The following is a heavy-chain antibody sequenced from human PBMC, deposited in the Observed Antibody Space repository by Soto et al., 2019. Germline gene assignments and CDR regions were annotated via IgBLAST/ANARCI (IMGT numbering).Heavy chain of an antibody. CDR1: GFSLGRYK. D-gene: IGHD3-3*01. V-gene: IGHV3-23*01. CDR2: ISGSDGKT. Sequence: GASLRLACAASGFSLGRYKMNWVRQAPGKGLEWVSTISGSDGKTFYADSVKGRFSISRDTSQSTLYLQMNSLRADDTAMYYCARWSYLDYWGQGTRVTVSS. J-gene: IGHJ4*02. CDR3: ARWSYLDY.